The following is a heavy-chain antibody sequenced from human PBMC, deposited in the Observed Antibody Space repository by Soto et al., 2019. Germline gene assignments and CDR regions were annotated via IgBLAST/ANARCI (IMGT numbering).Heavy chain of an antibody. V-gene: IGHV3-30*18. CDR1: GFTFSSYG. CDR2: ISYDGSNK. CDR3: AKDRRDKQWLANYFDY. D-gene: IGHD6-19*01. J-gene: IGHJ4*02. Sequence: PGGSLRLSCAASGFTFSSYGMHWVRQAPGKGLEWVAVISYDGSNKYYADSVKGRFTISRDNSKNTLYLQMNSLRAEDTAVYYCAKDRRDKQWLANYFDYWGQGTLVTVS.